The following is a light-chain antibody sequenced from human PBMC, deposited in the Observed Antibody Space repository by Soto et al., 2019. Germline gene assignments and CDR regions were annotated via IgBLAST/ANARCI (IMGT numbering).Light chain of an antibody. CDR3: QQYSTYSRT. CDR2: KAS. CDR1: QSIGSW. J-gene: IGKJ1*01. Sequence: DIQMTQSPSILSASVGDRVTITCRASQSIGSWLAWYQHEPGKAPKLLIYKASSLESGVPLRFSGSGSETEFTLTISSLQRDDFATYYCQQYSTYSRTFGQGTKVDIK. V-gene: IGKV1-5*03.